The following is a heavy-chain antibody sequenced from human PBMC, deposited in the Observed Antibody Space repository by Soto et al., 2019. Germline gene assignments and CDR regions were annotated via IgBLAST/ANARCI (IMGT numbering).Heavy chain of an antibody. Sequence: QVQLLQSGAEVKKPGASVKVSCKASGYTFTDYYLHWVRQAPGQGPEWMGWIHPNSGGTSYAQKCQAWVTMTRDTSISTAYMELPRLTSDDTAVYYCARVAVPGQGYFQHWGQGTLVTVSS. CDR3: ARVAVPGQGYFQH. CDR1: GYTFTDYY. D-gene: IGHD6-19*01. J-gene: IGHJ1*01. CDR2: IHPNSGGT. V-gene: IGHV1-2*04.